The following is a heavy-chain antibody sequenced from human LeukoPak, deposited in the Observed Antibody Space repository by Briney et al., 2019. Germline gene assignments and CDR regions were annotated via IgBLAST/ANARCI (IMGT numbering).Heavy chain of an antibody. D-gene: IGHD1-14*01. Sequence: GGSLRLSCAASGFTLSTYSMNWVRQAPGKGLEGVSSISTSSSYIYYADSVKGRFTISRDNARNSLYLQMNSLRAEDTAVYYCARGTLNIPGKEGAFDYWGQGTLVTVSS. CDR3: ARGTLNIPGKEGAFDY. V-gene: IGHV3-21*06. J-gene: IGHJ4*02. CDR2: ISTSSSYI. CDR1: GFTLSTYS.